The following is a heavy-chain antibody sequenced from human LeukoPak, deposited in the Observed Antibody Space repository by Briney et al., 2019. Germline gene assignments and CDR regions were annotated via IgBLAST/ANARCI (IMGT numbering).Heavy chain of an antibody. V-gene: IGHV3-7*03. CDR2: IKQDGSEK. J-gene: IGHJ4*02. CDR1: GFTVSSNY. CDR3: ARLTQLARGRY. Sequence: GGSLRLSCAASGFTVSSNYMSWVRQAPGKGLEWVANIKQDGSEKYYVDSEKGRFTVSRDNAENSLYLQMSSLRAEDTAVYYCARLTQLARGRYWGQGTLVTVSS. D-gene: IGHD6-6*01.